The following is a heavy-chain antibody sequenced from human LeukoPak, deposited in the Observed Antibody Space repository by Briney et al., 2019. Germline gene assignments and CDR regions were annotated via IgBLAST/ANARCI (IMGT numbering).Heavy chain of an antibody. V-gene: IGHV3-9*01. CDR1: GFTFHDFA. CDR3: VKDVGWLS. D-gene: IGHD2/OR15-2a*01. CDR2: ISLNSGYI. J-gene: IGHJ3*01. Sequence: HPGGSLRLSCTASGFTFHDFAMHWVRQAPGKGLDWVSGISLNSGYIGYADSVKGRFIVSRDNAKNSLYLHMNNLRTEDTAFYYCVKDVGWLSWGRGTMVTVSS.